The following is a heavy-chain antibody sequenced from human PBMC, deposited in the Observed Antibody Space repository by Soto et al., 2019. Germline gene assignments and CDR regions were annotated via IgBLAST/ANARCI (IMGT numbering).Heavy chain of an antibody. D-gene: IGHD3-22*01. J-gene: IGHJ4*02. CDR2: IIPILGIA. V-gene: IGHV1-69*08. CDR3: ARDSGSGYAGYFDY. Sequence: QVQLVQSGAEVKKPGSSVKVSCKASGGTFSSYTISWVRQAPGQGLEWMGRIIPILGIANYAQKFQGRVTITADKXXSTAYMELSSLRSEDTAVYYCARDSGSGYAGYFDYWGQGTLVTVSS. CDR1: GGTFSSYT.